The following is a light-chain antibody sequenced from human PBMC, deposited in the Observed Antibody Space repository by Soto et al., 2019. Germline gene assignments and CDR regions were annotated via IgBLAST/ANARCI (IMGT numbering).Light chain of an antibody. Sequence: DIQMAQSPSTLSASVGDRVTITCRASQSISIWLAWYQHKPGKAPKLLIYKASSLESGVPSRFSGSGSGTEFTLTISSLQPHDFATYYCQQYNRYWTFGQGTKVEI. J-gene: IGKJ1*01. CDR2: KAS. V-gene: IGKV1-5*03. CDR3: QQYNRYWT. CDR1: QSISIW.